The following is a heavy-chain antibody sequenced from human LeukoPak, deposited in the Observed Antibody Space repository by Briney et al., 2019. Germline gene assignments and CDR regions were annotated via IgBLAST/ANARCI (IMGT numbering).Heavy chain of an antibody. CDR1: GGTFSSYA. J-gene: IGHJ6*02. CDR3: ARDPTIFGVAYGMDV. V-gene: IGHV1-69*04. D-gene: IGHD3-3*01. Sequence: SVKVSCKASGGTFSSYAISWVRQAPGQGLEWMGRIIPILGIANYAQKFQGRVTITADKSTSTAYMELSSLRAEDTAVYYGARDPTIFGVAYGMDVWGQGTTVTVSS. CDR2: IIPILGIA.